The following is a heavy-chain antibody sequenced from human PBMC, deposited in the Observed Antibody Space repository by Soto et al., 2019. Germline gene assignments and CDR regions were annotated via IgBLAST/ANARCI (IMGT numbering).Heavy chain of an antibody. CDR3: GRVVEGATRHTDFDA. V-gene: IGHV4-39*01. Sequence: PSETLSLTCAVSGVSIHNSHSFWGWIRQPPGKGLEFIGSMYYSGGANYNPSLKSRVTISLDTSKNQFSLTVNSVTAADTAIYYCGRVVEGATRHTDFDAWGHGTLVTVS. D-gene: IGHD2-15*01. CDR1: GVSIHNSHSF. J-gene: IGHJ5*01. CDR2: MYYSGGA.